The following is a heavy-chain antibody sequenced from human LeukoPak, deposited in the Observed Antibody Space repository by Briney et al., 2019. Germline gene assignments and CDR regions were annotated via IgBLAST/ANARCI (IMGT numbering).Heavy chain of an antibody. V-gene: IGHV4-38-2*01. Sequence: NSSETLSLTCAVSGYSISSGYYWGWIRQPPGKGLEWIGSIYHSGSTYYNPSLKSRVTISVDTSKNQFSLKLSSVTAADTAVYYCARHRRTSWLPSSSIDPWGQGTLVTVSS. CDR3: ARHRRTSWLPSSSIDP. D-gene: IGHD5-12*01. J-gene: IGHJ5*02. CDR1: GYSISSGYY. CDR2: IYHSGST.